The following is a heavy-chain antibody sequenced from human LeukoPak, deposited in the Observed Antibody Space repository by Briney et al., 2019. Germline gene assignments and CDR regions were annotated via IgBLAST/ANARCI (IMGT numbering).Heavy chain of an antibody. J-gene: IGHJ4*02. V-gene: IGHV4-30-4*01. Sequence: SESLSLTCTVSGGSISSGDYYWRWIRQPPGKGLEYIGYINFSGSTSYNPSLKGRLTISVVTSKNQFSLKLSSVTAADTAVYYCARAPVGYCSGGTCKRYFDYWGQGTLVTVSS. CDR3: ARAPVGYCSGGTCKRYFDY. CDR1: GGSISSGDYY. CDR2: INFSGST. D-gene: IGHD2-15*01.